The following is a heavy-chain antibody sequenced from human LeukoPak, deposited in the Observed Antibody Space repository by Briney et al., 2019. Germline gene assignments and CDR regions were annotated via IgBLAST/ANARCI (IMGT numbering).Heavy chain of an antibody. CDR2: ISSSGSTI. J-gene: IGHJ4*02. V-gene: IGHV3-48*04. CDR3: ARGYLTTVTYFDY. D-gene: IGHD4-17*01. Sequence: PGGSLRLSCAASGFTFSSYWMSWVRQAPGKGLEWVSYISSSGSTIYYADSVKGRFTISRDNAKNSLYLQMNSLRAEDTAVYYCARGYLTTVTYFDYWGQGTLVTVSS. CDR1: GFTFSSYW.